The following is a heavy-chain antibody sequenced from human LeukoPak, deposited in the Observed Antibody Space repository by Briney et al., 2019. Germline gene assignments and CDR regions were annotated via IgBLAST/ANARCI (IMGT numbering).Heavy chain of an antibody. Sequence: GESLQISCKGSGYSFTSYWIGWVRQMPGKGLEWMGIIYPGDSDTRYSPSFQGQVTISADKSISTAYLQWSSLKASDTAMYYYARHGLPPTNDHEGDNYYYYYGMDVWGQGTTVTVSS. CDR3: ARHGLPPTNDHEGDNYYYYYGMDV. J-gene: IGHJ6*02. V-gene: IGHV5-51*01. CDR1: GYSFTSYW. CDR2: IYPGDSDT. D-gene: IGHD1-14*01.